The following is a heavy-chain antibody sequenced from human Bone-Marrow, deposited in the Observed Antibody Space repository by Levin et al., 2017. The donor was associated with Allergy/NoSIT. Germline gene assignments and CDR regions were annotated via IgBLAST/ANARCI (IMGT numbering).Heavy chain of an antibody. CDR3: ARHTIVENFPQEYYGMDV. D-gene: IGHD1-26*01. CDR2: FYYGGGT. V-gene: IGHV4-39*01. Sequence: PSETLSLTCTVSGGSITSGFYYWGWVRQSPDKGLEWIGSFYYGGGTYYNPSLKSRFTISVDTSKNQFSLKVRSVTAADTAVYYCARHTIVENFPQEYYGMDVWGQGTTVTVSS. CDR1: GGSITSGFYY. J-gene: IGHJ6*02.